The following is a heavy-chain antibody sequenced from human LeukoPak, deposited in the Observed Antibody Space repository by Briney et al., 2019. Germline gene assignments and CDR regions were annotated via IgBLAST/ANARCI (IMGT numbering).Heavy chain of an antibody. D-gene: IGHD3-22*01. V-gene: IGHV4-34*01. CDR2: INHSGST. J-gene: IGHJ3*02. Sequence: PSETLSLTCAVYGGSFSGYYWSWIRQPPGKGLEWIGEINHSGSTNYNPSLKSRVTISVDTSKNQFSLKLSSVTAADTAVYYCARGPLLPRYYYDSSGYLVGAFDIWGQGTMVTVSS. CDR3: ARGPLLPRYYYDSSGYLVGAFDI. CDR1: GGSFSGYY.